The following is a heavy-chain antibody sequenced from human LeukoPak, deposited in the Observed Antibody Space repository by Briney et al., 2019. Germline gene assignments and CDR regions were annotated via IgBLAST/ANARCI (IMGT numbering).Heavy chain of an antibody. Sequence: GGSLRLSCAASEFTFNNAWMSWVRQAPGKGLEWVSYISGSGIKHYADSVKGRFTISRDNAKNSLYLQMNSLRVEDTAVYYCAREDTGVAFDIWGQGTTVTV. CDR2: ISGSGIK. J-gene: IGHJ3*02. CDR3: AREDTGVAFDI. V-gene: IGHV3-69-1*02. D-gene: IGHD2-8*01. CDR1: EFTFNNAW.